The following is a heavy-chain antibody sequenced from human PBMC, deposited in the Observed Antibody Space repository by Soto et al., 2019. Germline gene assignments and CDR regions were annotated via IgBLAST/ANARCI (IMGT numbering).Heavy chain of an antibody. CDR3: GIDSYTNYGYFDY. J-gene: IGHJ4*02. D-gene: IGHD2-8*01. V-gene: IGHV3-30*03. CDR1: GFTFSIYC. Sequence: AGGSLRLSCAASGFTFSIYCMHRVRPAPGKGLEWVAVVSYDGSSKYYADSVKGRFTISRDNSKNTLYLQMNSLRAEDTAEYFCGIDSYTNYGYFDYWGQGNLVTVSS. CDR2: VSYDGSSK.